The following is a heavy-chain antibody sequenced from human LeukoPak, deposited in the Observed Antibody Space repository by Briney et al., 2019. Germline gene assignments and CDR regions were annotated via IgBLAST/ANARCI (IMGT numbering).Heavy chain of an antibody. Sequence: KPSETLSLNCTVSGGSVSRNSDYWGWIRQPPGKGLEWIGSIYYSGSTYYNPSLKSRVTISVDTSKNQFSLKLSSVTAADTAVYYCARDTDYGDSYWGQGTLVTVSS. D-gene: IGHD4-17*01. CDR2: IYYSGST. CDR3: ARDTDYGDSY. V-gene: IGHV4-39*07. J-gene: IGHJ4*02. CDR1: GGSVSRNSDY.